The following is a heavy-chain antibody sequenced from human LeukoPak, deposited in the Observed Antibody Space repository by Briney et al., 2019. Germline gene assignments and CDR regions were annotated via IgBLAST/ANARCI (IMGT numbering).Heavy chain of an antibody. V-gene: IGHV4-4*07. J-gene: IGHJ5*02. CDR1: GGSISSYY. Sequence: SETLSLTCTVSGGSISSYYWSWIRQPAGKGLEWIGRIYTSGSTNYNPSLKSRVTMSVDTSKNQFSLKLSSVTAADTAVYYCARDSSSYDYVWGSYRAYNWFDPWGQGTLVTVSS. CDR2: IYTSGST. D-gene: IGHD3-16*02. CDR3: ARDSSSYDYVWGSYRAYNWFDP.